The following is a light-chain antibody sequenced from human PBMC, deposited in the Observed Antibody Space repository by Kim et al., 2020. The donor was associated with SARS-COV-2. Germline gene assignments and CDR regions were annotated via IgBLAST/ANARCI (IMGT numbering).Light chain of an antibody. CDR3: NSRDSSGNQV. CDR2: GKN. V-gene: IGLV3-19*01. J-gene: IGLJ3*02. CDR1: SLRSYY. Sequence: SSELTQDPAVSVALGQTVRITCQGDSLRSYYASWYQQKPGQAPVLVIYGKNNRPSGIPDRFSGSSSGNTASLTINGAQAEDEADYYCNSRDSSGNQVFGG.